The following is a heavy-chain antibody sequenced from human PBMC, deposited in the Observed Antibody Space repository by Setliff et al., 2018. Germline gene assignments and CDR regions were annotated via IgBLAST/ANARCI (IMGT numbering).Heavy chain of an antibody. V-gene: IGHV4-61*02. CDR3: AGEFVVILFVKNIHHHYGMDV. D-gene: IGHD2-21*01. CDR1: GGSLSSGSNY. CDR2: IYTTGTT. Sequence: SETLSLTCTVSGGSLSSGSNYWGWFRQPAGKGLEWIGRIYTTGTTNYSPSLTGRVTISADTSKNQISLKLSSVSAADTAVYYCAGEFVVILFVKNIHHHYGMDVWGQGTTVTVSS. J-gene: IGHJ6*02.